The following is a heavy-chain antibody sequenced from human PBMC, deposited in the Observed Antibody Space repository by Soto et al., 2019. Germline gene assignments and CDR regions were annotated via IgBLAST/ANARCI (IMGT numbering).Heavy chain of an antibody. CDR3: ARVSTGWHKWLDP. J-gene: IGHJ5*02. CDR2: ISPYNGNT. V-gene: IGHV1-18*01. D-gene: IGHD3-22*01. CDR1: GYTFTTYG. Sequence: GASVKVSCKASGYTFTTYGVSWVRQAPGQGLEWMGWISPYNGNTNYVEKFQGRVTMTTDTSTDTAYMELRSLRSDDTGVYYCARVSTGWHKWLDPWGQGTLVTVSS.